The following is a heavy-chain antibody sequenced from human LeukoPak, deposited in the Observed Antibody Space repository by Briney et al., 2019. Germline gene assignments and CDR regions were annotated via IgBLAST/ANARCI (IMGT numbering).Heavy chain of an antibody. D-gene: IGHD6-13*01. CDR3: ARGTAAGDY. CDR1: GGSISSYY. Sequence: PSETLSLTCTVSGGSISSYYWSWIRQPPGKGLEWIGYIYYSGSTNYNPSLKSRVTISVDTSKNQFSLKLSSVTAADTAMYYCARGTAAGDYWGQGTLVTVSS. CDR2: IYYSGST. J-gene: IGHJ4*02. V-gene: IGHV4-59*01.